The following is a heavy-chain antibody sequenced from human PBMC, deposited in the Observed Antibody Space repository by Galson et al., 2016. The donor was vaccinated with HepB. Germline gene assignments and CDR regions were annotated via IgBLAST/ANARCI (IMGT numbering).Heavy chain of an antibody. CDR2: FDPDEGET. CDR3: TTGEKHYCDGSGYPGSRV. J-gene: IGHJ4*02. CDR1: DYRPSDLS. D-gene: IGHD3-22*01. Sequence: SVTVSCKVSDYRPSDLSMHWARQAPGEGPEWMGAFDPDEGETFYAQKFRGRVTLTEDTSTDTAYKALSSLRSEDTAVYYGTTGEKHYCDGSGYPGSRVWGQGTLGTVSS. V-gene: IGHV1-24*01.